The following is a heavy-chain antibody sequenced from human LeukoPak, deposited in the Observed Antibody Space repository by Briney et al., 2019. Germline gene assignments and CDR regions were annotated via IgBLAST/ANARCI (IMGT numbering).Heavy chain of an antibody. Sequence: SETLSLTCAVYGGSFSGYYWSWIRQPPGKGLEWIGEINHSGSTIYNPSLKSRVTISVDTSKNQFSLKLSSVTAADTAVYYCARGFGLYYYYGMDVWGQGTTVTVSS. CDR3: ARGFGLYYYYGMDV. CDR2: INHSGST. D-gene: IGHD3-10*01. CDR1: GGSFSGYY. J-gene: IGHJ6*02. V-gene: IGHV4-34*01.